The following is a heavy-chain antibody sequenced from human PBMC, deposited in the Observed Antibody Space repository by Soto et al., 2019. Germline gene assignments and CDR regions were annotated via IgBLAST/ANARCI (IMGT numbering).Heavy chain of an antibody. V-gene: IGHV3-33*01. CDR3: ARDLTTVTTGNYYYYYGMDV. D-gene: IGHD4-4*01. Sequence: SLRLSCAASGFTFSSYGMHWVRQAPGKGLEWVAVIWYDGSNKYYADSVKGRFTISGDNSKNTLYLQMNSLRAEDTAVYYCARDLTTVTTGNYYYYYGMDVWGQGTTVTVSS. J-gene: IGHJ6*02. CDR2: IWYDGSNK. CDR1: GFTFSSYG.